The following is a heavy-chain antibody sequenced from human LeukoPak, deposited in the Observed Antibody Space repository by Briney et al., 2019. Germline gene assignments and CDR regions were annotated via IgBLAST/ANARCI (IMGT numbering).Heavy chain of an antibody. V-gene: IGHV1-2*02. Sequence: ASVTVSCMASGYTFTGYYIHWVRQAPGQGLEWMGWINPKSGGTNYAQKFQDRGTMARDTAISTAYMDLSRLRSDDTAVYYCAYSGSYMGWFDPWGQGTLVTVSS. CDR3: AYSGSYMGWFDP. CDR1: GYTFTGYY. J-gene: IGHJ5*02. CDR2: INPKSGGT. D-gene: IGHD1-26*01.